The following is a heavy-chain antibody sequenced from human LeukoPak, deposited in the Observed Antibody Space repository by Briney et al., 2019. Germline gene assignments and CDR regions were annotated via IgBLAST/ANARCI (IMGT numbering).Heavy chain of an antibody. CDR3: ARGVLRFLEWSIHYYMDV. CDR1: GYTFTSYY. J-gene: IGHJ6*03. Sequence: GASVKVSCKASGYTFTSYYMHWVRQAPGQGLEWMGIINPSGGSTSYAQKFQGRVTMTRDTSTSTVYMELSSLRSEDTAAYYCARGVLRFLEWSIHYYMDVWGKGTTVTVSS. CDR2: INPSGGST. V-gene: IGHV1-46*01. D-gene: IGHD3-3*01.